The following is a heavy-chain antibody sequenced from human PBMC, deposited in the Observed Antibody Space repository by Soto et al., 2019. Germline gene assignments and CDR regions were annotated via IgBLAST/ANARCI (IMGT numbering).Heavy chain of an antibody. V-gene: IGHV3-48*02. J-gene: IGHJ6*02. D-gene: IGHD3-22*01. CDR3: ARDGCCVSYSSAFLPDG. CDR2: ISKSGTTR. CDR1: GFTFSSYG. Sequence: GGSLRLSCVASGFTFSSYGMNWVRQGPGKGLEWLSSISKSGTTRYYADSVKGRFTISRDNAKNSLYMQMNSLRDEDMAVYYCARDGCCVSYSSAFLPDGSGQGTTATI.